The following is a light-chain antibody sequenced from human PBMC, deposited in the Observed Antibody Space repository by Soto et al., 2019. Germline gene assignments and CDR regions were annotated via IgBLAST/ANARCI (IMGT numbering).Light chain of an antibody. V-gene: IGKV3-15*01. Sequence: EIVMTQSPATLSASPGERATLSCRASQSVRSNLAWYQQKPGQAPRLLIYGASTRATGIPARFSGSGSGTEFTRSIGSLQSEDFAVYYCQQYNDWPPTFGQGTKVEIK. CDR2: GAS. CDR1: QSVRSN. CDR3: QQYNDWPPT. J-gene: IGKJ1*01.